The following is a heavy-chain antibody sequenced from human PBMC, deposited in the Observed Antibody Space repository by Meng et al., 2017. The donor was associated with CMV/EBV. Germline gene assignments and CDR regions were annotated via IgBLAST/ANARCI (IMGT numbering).Heavy chain of an antibody. J-gene: IGHJ3*02. V-gene: IGHV4-34*01. CDR1: GGSFSGYY. CDR3: ASYRGDSYGIHDAFDI. Sequence: SETLSLTCAVYGGSFSGYYWSWIRQPPGKGLEWIGEINHSGSTNYNPSLKSRVTISVDTSKNQFSLKLSSVTAADMAVYYCASYRGDSYGIHDAFDIWGQGTMVTVSS. D-gene: IGHD5-18*01. CDR2: INHSGST.